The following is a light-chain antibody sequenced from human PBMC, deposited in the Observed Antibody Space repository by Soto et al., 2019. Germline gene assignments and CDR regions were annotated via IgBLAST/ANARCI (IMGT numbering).Light chain of an antibody. CDR1: ESINRR. CDR3: QRFDTSNAMYF. J-gene: IGKJ2*01. V-gene: IGKV1-5*03. Sequence: DIQMTQSPSTLSASVGDRVTITCRASESINRRLAWYQQKPGSAPKLLIYKSSTLESGVPSRFSGSGYGTEFTITISGLQPDDFATYYCQRFDTSNAMYFFGPGTKVDIK. CDR2: KSS.